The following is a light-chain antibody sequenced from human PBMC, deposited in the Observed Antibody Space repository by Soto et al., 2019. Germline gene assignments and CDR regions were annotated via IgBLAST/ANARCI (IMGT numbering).Light chain of an antibody. J-gene: IGLJ1*01. V-gene: IGLV2-14*01. CDR1: SSDVGTYNS. Sequence: QSALTQPAAVSRSPGQSITISFTGTSSDVGTYNSVSWYQQYPGKAPKLMIHDVSNRPSGVSDRFSGSKSGNTASLTISGLQSEDEADYYCSSYTSSSYYVFGSGTKVTVL. CDR3: SSYTSSSYYV. CDR2: DVS.